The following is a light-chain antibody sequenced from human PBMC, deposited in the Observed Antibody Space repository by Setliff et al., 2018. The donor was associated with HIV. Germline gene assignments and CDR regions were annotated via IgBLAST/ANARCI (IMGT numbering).Light chain of an antibody. V-gene: IGLV2-23*02. J-gene: IGLJ3*02. Sequence: QSALTQPASVSGSPGQSITISGTGSSSDVGSYNLVSWYQQHPRKAPKLMIYEVSKWPSGVSNRFSGSKSGNTASLTISGLQAEDEADYYCCSYAGSSTVVFGGGTKVTVL. CDR3: CSYAGSSTVV. CDR1: SSDVGSYNL. CDR2: EVS.